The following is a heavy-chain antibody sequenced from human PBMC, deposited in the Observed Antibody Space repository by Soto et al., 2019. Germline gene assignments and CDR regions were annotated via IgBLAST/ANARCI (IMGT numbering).Heavy chain of an antibody. CDR2: ISGSGGST. D-gene: IGHD3-22*01. CDR3: AKGPGDYDSSGYWDY. Sequence: GGSLRLSCAASGFTFSSYAMSRVRQAPGKGLEWVSAISGSGGSTYYADSVKGRFTISRDNSKNTLYLQMNSLRAEDTAVYYCAKGPGDYDSSGYWDYWGQGTLVTVSS. V-gene: IGHV3-23*01. CDR1: GFTFSSYA. J-gene: IGHJ4*02.